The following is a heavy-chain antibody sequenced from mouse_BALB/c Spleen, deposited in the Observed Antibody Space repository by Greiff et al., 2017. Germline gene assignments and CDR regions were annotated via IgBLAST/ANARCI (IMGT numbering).Heavy chain of an antibody. CDR3: AIYYDYDGGFAY. V-gene: IGHV1-63*01. J-gene: IGHJ3*01. CDR1: GYAFTNYW. D-gene: IGHD2-4*01. CDR2: IYPGSGNT. Sequence: QVQLQQSGAELVRPGTSVKISCKASGYAFTNYWLGWVKQRPGHGLEWIGDIYPGSGNTYYNEKFKGKATLTADKSSSTAYMQLSSLTSEDSAVYFCAIYYDYDGGFAYWGQGTLVTVSA.